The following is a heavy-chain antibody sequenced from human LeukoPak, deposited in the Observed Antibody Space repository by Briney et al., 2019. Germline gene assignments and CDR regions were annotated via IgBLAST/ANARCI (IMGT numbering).Heavy chain of an antibody. CDR3: ARVGSSGWYVHPTLDY. CDR1: GYTFTGYY. CDR2: INPNSGDT. J-gene: IGHJ4*02. Sequence: ASVKVSCKASGYTFTGYYMRWVRQAPGQGLEWMGWINPNSGDTNYALKFQGRVTVTRDTSISTAYMELSWLRSDDTAVYYCARVGSSGWYVHPTLDYWGQGTLVTVSS. V-gene: IGHV1-2*02. D-gene: IGHD6-19*01.